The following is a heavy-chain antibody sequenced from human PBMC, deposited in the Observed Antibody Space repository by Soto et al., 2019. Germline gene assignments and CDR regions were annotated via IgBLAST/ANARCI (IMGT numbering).Heavy chain of an antibody. J-gene: IGHJ4*02. V-gene: IGHV1-69*13. D-gene: IGHD5-12*01. CDR1: GGTFSSYA. CDR3: ARGLVQYSGYDPGSGILDY. Sequence: SVKVSSKASGGTFSSYAISWVRQAPGQGLEWMGGIIPIFGTANYAQKFQGRVTITADESTSTAYMELSSLRSEDTAVYYCARGLVQYSGYDPGSGILDYWGQGTLVTVSS. CDR2: IIPIFGTA.